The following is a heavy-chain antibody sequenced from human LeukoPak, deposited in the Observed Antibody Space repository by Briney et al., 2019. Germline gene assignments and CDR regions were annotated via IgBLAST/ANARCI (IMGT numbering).Heavy chain of an antibody. CDR1: GFTFSTYG. J-gene: IGHJ1*01. D-gene: IGHD4-17*01. CDR3: ATXPEXYGDSASYFHH. CDR2: ISGSGDQT. Sequence: GGSLRLSCAASGFTFSTYGMSWVRQAPGKGLEWVSAISGSGDQTYYADSVKGRFTFSRDNSNNILHLQMHSLRADDTAVYYCATXPEXYGDSASYFHHWGQGTLVTVSS. V-gene: IGHV3-23*01.